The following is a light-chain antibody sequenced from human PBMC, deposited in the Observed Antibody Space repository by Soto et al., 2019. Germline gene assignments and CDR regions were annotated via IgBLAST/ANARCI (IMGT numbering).Light chain of an antibody. J-gene: IGLJ1*01. Sequence: QSALTQPASVSGSPGQSITISCTGTISDFVVYNYVSWYQQHPGKAPKLMIYGVSNRPSGVSNRFSGSKSGNTASLTISGLQADDEADYYCSSPTPGSLYVFGSGTKLTVL. CDR3: SSPTPGSLYV. V-gene: IGLV2-14*01. CDR2: GVS. CDR1: ISDFVVYNY.